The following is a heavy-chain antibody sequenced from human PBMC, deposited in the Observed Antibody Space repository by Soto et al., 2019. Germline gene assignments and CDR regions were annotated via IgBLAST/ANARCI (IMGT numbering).Heavy chain of an antibody. CDR3: ARDYGSGSYYKGVAFDI. V-gene: IGHV4-4*07. Sequence: SETLSLTCTVSGSSISSYYWSWIQQPAGKGLEWIGRIYTSGSTNYNPSLKSRVTMSVDTSKNQFSLKLGSVTAADTAVYYCARDYGSGSYYKGVAFDIWGQGTMVTVSS. J-gene: IGHJ3*02. CDR2: IYTSGST. D-gene: IGHD3-10*01. CDR1: GSSISSYY.